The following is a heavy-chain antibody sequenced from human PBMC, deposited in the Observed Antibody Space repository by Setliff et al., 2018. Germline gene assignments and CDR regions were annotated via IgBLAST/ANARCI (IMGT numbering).Heavy chain of an antibody. Sequence: NPSETLSLTCTVSGGSISSYYWSWIRQPAGKGLEWIGHIYIGGSANYNPSLKSRVTMSIDTSKNQFSLKLNSVTAADMAVYYCAREQWLDPPGYYYTDVWAKGTTVTVSS. CDR3: AREQWLDPPGYYYTDV. CDR2: IYIGGSA. D-gene: IGHD6-19*01. V-gene: IGHV4-4*07. CDR1: GGSISSYY. J-gene: IGHJ6*03.